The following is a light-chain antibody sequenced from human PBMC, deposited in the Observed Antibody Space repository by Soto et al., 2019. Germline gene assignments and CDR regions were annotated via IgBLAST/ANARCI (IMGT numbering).Light chain of an antibody. Sequence: EIVMTQSPATLSVSLGERATLSCRASQSVSSNLAWYQQKSGQAPRLLIYGASTRATGIPARFSGSGSGTEFTLTISSLQSEDFAVYYCQQYNNWPQTFGQGTKVEIK. CDR2: GAS. V-gene: IGKV3-15*01. CDR3: QQYNNWPQT. CDR1: QSVSSN. J-gene: IGKJ1*01.